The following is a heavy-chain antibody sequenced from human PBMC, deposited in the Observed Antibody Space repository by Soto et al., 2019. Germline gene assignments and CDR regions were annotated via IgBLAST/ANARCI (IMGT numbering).Heavy chain of an antibody. D-gene: IGHD5-12*01. CDR3: ARQIQRRDGYNLDY. CDR1: GGSISSSSYY. J-gene: IGHJ4*02. V-gene: IGHV4-39*01. Sequence: SETLSLTCTVSGGSISSSSYYWGWIRQPPGKGLEWIGSIYYSGSTYYNPSLKSRVTISVDTSKNQFSLKLSSVTAADTAVYYCARQIQRRDGYNLDYWGQGTLVTVSS. CDR2: IYYSGST.